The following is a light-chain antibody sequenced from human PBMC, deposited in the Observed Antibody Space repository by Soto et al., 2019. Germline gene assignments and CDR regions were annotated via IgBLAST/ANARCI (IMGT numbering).Light chain of an antibody. J-gene: IGLJ1*01. CDR3: SSKRDSSTLFV. V-gene: IGLV1-40*01. Sequence: QSVLTQPPSVSGAPGQRVTISCTGNSSNLGAGYDVHWYQQLPGAAPKLVIFGNRNRPSGVPERFSGSKSGTSASLAITGLQAEDEADYYCSSKRDSSTLFVFGTGTKLTVL. CDR1: SSNLGAGYD. CDR2: GNR.